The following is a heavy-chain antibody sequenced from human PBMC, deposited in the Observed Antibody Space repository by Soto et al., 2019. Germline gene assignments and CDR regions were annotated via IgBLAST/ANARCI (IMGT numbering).Heavy chain of an antibody. V-gene: IGHV3-49*03. J-gene: IGHJ6*02. D-gene: IGHD6-13*01. CDR2: IRSKAYGGTT. CDR3: TRQQLASYYYYGMDV. CDR1: GFTFGDYA. Sequence: GGSLRLSCTASGFTFGDYAMSWFRQAPGKGLEWVGFIRSKAYGGTTEYAASVKGRFTISRDDPKSIAYLQMNSLKTEDTAVYYCTRQQLASYYYYGMDVWGQGTTVTVSS.